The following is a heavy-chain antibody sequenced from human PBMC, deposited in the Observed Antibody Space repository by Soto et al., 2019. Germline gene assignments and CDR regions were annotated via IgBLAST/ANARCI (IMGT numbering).Heavy chain of an antibody. V-gene: IGHV1-24*01. J-gene: IGHJ6*02. Sequence: GASVKVSCKVSGYTLTELSMHWVRQAPGKGLEWMGGFDPEDGETVYAQKFQGRVTMTEDTSTDTAYMELSSLRSEDTAVYYCASTDGGDYYYYGMDVWGQGTTVTVSS. D-gene: IGHD3-10*01. CDR2: FDPEDGET. CDR1: GYTLTELS. CDR3: ASTDGGDYYYYGMDV.